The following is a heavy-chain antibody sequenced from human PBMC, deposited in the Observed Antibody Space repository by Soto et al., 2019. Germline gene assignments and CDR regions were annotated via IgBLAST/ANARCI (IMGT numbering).Heavy chain of an antibody. V-gene: IGHV3-73*01. Sequence: GGSLRLSCAASGFTFSGSAMHWVRQASGKGLEWVGRIRSKANSYATAYAASVKGRFTISRDDSKNTAYLQMNSLKTEDTAVYFCTRPATYYDFWSGEYNWFDPWGQGTLVTVSS. J-gene: IGHJ5*02. D-gene: IGHD3-3*01. CDR3: TRPATYYDFWSGEYNWFDP. CDR2: IRSKANSYAT. CDR1: GFTFSGSA.